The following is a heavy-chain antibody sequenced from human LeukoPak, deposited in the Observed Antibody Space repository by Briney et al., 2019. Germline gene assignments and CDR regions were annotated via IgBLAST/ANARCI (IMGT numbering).Heavy chain of an antibody. V-gene: IGHV4-39*01. D-gene: IGHD3-10*01. CDR3: ARHYYGSGSYYP. CDR2: IYYSGST. CDR1: GGSIRSGSYY. Sequence: SETLSLTCTVSGGSIRSGSYYWGWIRQPPGKGLEWIGSIYYSGSTFYNPSLQSRVTISVDTSKNQFSLKLSSVTAADTAVYYCARHYYGSGSYYPWGQGTLVTVSS. J-gene: IGHJ5*02.